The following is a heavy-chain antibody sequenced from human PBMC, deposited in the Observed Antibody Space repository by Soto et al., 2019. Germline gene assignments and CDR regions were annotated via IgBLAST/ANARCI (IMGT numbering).Heavy chain of an antibody. D-gene: IGHD3-10*01. V-gene: IGHV3-21*01. Sequence: GGSLRLSCAASGFTFSSYSMNWVRQAPGKGLEWVSSISSSSSYIYYADSVKGRFTISRDNAKNSLYLQMNSLRAEDTAVYYCARDIGFGVLSVGMDVWGQGTTVTVSS. CDR3: ARDIGFGVLSVGMDV. CDR2: ISSSSSYI. J-gene: IGHJ6*02. CDR1: GFTFSSYS.